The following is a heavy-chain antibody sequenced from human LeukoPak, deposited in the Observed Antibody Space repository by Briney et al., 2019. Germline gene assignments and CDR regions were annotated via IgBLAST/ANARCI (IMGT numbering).Heavy chain of an antibody. CDR1: GFTVSSNY. CDR2: IHSGGST. Sequence: PGGSLRLSCAASGFTVSSNYMAWVRQAPGKGLEWVSLIHSGGSTAYADSVEGRFTISRDISKNTLYLQMNSLRAEDTAVYYCAKKYQPGYWGQGTLVTVSS. J-gene: IGHJ4*02. V-gene: IGHV3-66*01. D-gene: IGHD2-2*01. CDR3: AKKYQPGY.